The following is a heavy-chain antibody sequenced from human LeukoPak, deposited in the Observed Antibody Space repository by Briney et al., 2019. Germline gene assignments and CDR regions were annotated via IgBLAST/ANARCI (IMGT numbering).Heavy chain of an antibody. CDR2: ISRGSSRR. J-gene: IGHJ4*02. V-gene: IGHV3-21*01. CDR3: AADAEFDITASFDF. Sequence: GGSLRLSCAASAFPFSTYSMNWVRQAPGKGLEWVSSISRGSSRRHYADSVKGRFTISRDNAKNSLYLQMNSLRAEDTAVYYCAADAEFDITASFDFWGQGTQVTVSS. CDR1: AFPFSTYS. D-gene: IGHD3-10*01.